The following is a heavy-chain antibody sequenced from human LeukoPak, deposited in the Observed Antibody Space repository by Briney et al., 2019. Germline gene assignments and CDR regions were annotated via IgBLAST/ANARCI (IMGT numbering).Heavy chain of an antibody. V-gene: IGHV6-1*01. Sequence: SQTLSLTCAISGDSVSSNSAAWNWLRQSPSRGLEWLGRTYYRFTWYNDYAVSVKSRITINPDTSKNQFSLQLNSVTPEDTAVYYCAREWSNSDRTSPTFDYWGQGTLVTVSS. J-gene: IGHJ4*02. CDR2: TYYRFTWYN. CDR1: GDSVSSNSAA. CDR3: AREWSNSDRTSPTFDY. D-gene: IGHD1-1*01.